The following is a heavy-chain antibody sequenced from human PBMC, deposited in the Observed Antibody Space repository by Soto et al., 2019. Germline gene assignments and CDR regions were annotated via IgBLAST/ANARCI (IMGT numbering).Heavy chain of an antibody. CDR2: FDPEDGET. D-gene: IGHD3-3*01. Sequence: GAPVKVSCKVSGYTLTELSMHWVRQAPGKGLEWMGGFDPEDGETIYAQKFQGRVTMTEDTSTDTAYMELSSLRSEDTAVYYCATDPLHVLRFLEWLTFDYWGQGTLVTVSS. V-gene: IGHV1-24*01. CDR1: GYTLTELS. CDR3: ATDPLHVLRFLEWLTFDY. J-gene: IGHJ4*02.